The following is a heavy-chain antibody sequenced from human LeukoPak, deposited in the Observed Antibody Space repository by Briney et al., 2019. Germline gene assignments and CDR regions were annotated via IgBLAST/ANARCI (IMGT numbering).Heavy chain of an antibody. D-gene: IGHD3-22*01. V-gene: IGHV3-23*01. CDR2: ISGSGGST. Sequence: PGGSLRLSCAASGFTFSSYAMSWVRQAPGKGLEWVSAISGSGGSTYYADSVKGRFTISRDNAKNSLYLQMNSLRAEDTAVYYCARGQRAVTMIVVVGDYYYYGMDVWGQGTTVTVSS. CDR1: GFTFSSYA. CDR3: ARGQRAVTMIVVVGDYYYYGMDV. J-gene: IGHJ6*02.